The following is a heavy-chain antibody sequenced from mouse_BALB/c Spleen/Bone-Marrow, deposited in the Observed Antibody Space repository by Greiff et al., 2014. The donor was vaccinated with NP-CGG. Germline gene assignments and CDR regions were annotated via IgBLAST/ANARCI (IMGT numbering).Heavy chain of an antibody. CDR3: ARDDYYAMDY. J-gene: IGHJ4*01. V-gene: IGHV7-3*02. Sequence: VQLKESGGGLVQPGGSLRLSCATSGFTFTDYYMSWVRQPPGKALEWLGFIRNKANGYTTEYIASVKGRFTISRDNSQSILYLQMNTLRAEDSATYYCARDDYYAMDYWGQGTSVTVST. CDR1: GFTFTDYY. CDR2: IRNKANGYTT.